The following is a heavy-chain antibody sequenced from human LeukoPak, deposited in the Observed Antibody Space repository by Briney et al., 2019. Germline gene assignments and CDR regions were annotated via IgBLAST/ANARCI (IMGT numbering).Heavy chain of an antibody. CDR3: ARDARTLTGAYYMDV. V-gene: IGHV1-69*01. CDR2: IIPIFGTA. D-gene: IGHD7-27*01. CDR1: GGTFSSYA. Sequence: VASVKVSCKASGGTFSSYAISWVRQAPGQGLEWMGGIIPIFGTANYAQKFQGRVTITADESTSTAYMELSSLRSEDTAVYYCARDARTLTGAYYMDVWGKGTTVTVSS. J-gene: IGHJ6*03.